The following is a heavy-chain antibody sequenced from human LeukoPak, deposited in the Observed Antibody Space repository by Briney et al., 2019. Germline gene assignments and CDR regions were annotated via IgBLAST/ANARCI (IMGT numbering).Heavy chain of an antibody. J-gene: IGHJ3*02. CDR2: ISAYNGNT. D-gene: IGHD1-26*01. CDR3: ARWAVGAGAFDI. V-gene: IGHV1-18*01. Sequence: ASVKVSCEASGYTFTSYGISWVRQAPGQGLEWMGWISAYNGNTNYAQKLQGRVTMTTDTSTSTAYMELRSLRSDDTAVYYCARWAVGAGAFDIWGQGTMVTVSS. CDR1: GYTFTSYG.